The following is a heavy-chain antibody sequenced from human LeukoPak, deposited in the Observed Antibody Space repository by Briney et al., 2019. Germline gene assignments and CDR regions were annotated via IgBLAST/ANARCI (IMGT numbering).Heavy chain of an antibody. V-gene: IGHV3-30*04. J-gene: IGHJ4*02. Sequence: GGSLRLSCAASGFTFSSYAVHWVRQAPGKGLEWVADISYDGSNKYFADSVKGRFTISRDNSKNTLYLQMNSLRAEDTAVYYCARETGNLDYWGQGTLVTVSS. CDR3: ARETGNLDY. CDR2: ISYDGSNK. D-gene: IGHD3-9*01. CDR1: GFTFSSYA.